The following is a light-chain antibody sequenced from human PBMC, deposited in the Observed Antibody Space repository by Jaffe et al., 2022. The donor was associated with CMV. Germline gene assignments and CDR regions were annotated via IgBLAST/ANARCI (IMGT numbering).Light chain of an antibody. CDR2: SNN. Sequence: QSVLTQPPSASGTPGQRVTISCSGSSSNIGSDTVNWYQQLPGAAPRLLIYSNNQRPSGVSDRFSGSKSGTSASLAISGLQSEDEADYYCTAWDDSLKGRVFGGGTKLTVL. V-gene: IGLV1-44*01. CDR1: SSNIGSDT. J-gene: IGLJ2*01. CDR3: TAWDDSLKGRV.